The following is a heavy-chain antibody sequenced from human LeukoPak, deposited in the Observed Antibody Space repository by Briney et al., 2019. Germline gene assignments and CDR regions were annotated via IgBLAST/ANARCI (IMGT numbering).Heavy chain of an antibody. V-gene: IGHV3-23*01. Sequence: GGSLRLSCGASGFTFSSYAMNWVRQAPGKGLEWVSVISGSGGNTYYADSVKGRFTVSRDNSKNTLCLQMNSLRAEDTAVYYCAKRLYSSSSSVRHGLDVWGQGTTVTVSS. D-gene: IGHD6-6*01. CDR1: GFTFSSYA. CDR2: ISGSGGNT. CDR3: AKRLYSSSSSVRHGLDV. J-gene: IGHJ6*02.